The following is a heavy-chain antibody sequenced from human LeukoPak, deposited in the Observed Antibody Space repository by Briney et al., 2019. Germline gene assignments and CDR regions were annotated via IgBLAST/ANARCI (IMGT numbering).Heavy chain of an antibody. V-gene: IGHV4-34*01. CDR1: GGSISSYY. D-gene: IGHD6-19*01. CDR2: INHSGRT. Sequence: SETLSLTCTVSGGSISSYYLSWIRQPPGKGLERIGEINHSGRTNYNPSLKSRVTISVDTSKNQFSLKLSSVTAADTAVYYCARQWRWFDPWGQGTLVTVSS. J-gene: IGHJ5*02. CDR3: ARQWRWFDP.